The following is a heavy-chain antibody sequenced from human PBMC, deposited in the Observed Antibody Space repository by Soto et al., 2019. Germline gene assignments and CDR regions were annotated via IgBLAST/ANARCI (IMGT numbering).Heavy chain of an antibody. CDR1: GFTFSTYA. Sequence: EVQLVESGGGLVQPGGSLRLSCATSGFTFSTYAMHWVRQAPGKGLEYVSAISSNGRSTYYANSVKGRFTISRDNSKNTLDLQMDSLRSEDMAVYYCARDRRTNGVCYAPSDYWGQGTLVTVSS. J-gene: IGHJ4*02. V-gene: IGHV3-64*01. CDR3: ARDRRTNGVCYAPSDY. CDR2: ISSNGRST. D-gene: IGHD2-8*01.